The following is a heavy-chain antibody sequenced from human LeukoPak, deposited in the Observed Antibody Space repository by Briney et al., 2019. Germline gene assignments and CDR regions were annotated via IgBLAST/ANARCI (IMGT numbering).Heavy chain of an antibody. CDR3: ARDRAAARMDV. CDR2: IWYDGSNK. V-gene: IGHV3-33*01. D-gene: IGHD6-13*01. J-gene: IGHJ6*04. CDR1: GFTFRSHG. Sequence: PGRSLRLSCAASGFTFRSHGMYGVRQAPGKGLEWVAIIWYDGSNKYYADSVKGRFTISRDNSKNTLYLQMNSLRAEDTAVYYCARDRAAARMDVWGKGTTVTVSS.